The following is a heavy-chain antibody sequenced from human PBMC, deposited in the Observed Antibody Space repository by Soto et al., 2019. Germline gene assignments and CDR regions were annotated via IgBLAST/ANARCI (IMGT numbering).Heavy chain of an antibody. J-gene: IGHJ5*02. CDR2: ISSSSSTI. V-gene: IGHV3-48*01. CDR3: AREGGDLNWFDP. D-gene: IGHD4-17*01. CDR1: YG. Sequence: YGGSWVSQDTGKGLEWVSYISSSSSTIYYADAVKGRFTISRDNAKNSLYLQMNSLRAEDTAVYYCAREGGDLNWFDPWGQGTLVTVSS.